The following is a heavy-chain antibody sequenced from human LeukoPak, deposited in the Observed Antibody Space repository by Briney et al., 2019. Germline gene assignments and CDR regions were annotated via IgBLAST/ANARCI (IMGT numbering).Heavy chain of an antibody. Sequence: PSETLSLTCTVSGGSISSYYWSWLRQPPGKGLEWIGYIYYSGSTNYNPSLKSRVTISVDTSKNQFSLKLSSVTAADTAVYYCARGEYSYGLDYWGQGTLVTVSS. V-gene: IGHV4-59*01. CDR2: IYYSGST. CDR1: GGSISSYY. J-gene: IGHJ4*02. CDR3: ARGEYSYGLDY. D-gene: IGHD5-18*01.